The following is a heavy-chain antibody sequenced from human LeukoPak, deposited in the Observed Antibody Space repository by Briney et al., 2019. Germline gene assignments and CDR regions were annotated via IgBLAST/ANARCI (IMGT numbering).Heavy chain of an antibody. CDR3: VRDNQYGHSLDY. V-gene: IGHV3-48*02. D-gene: IGHD2-2*01. J-gene: IGHJ4*02. CDR1: GFTFNSYN. Sequence: GGSLRLSCAASGFTFNSYNMNWVRQAPGKGLEWVSYISDSSSTISYADSVKGRFTISRDTAKNSLYLQMNSLRDEDTAVYYCVRDNQYGHSLDYWGQGTLLTVSS. CDR2: ISDSSSTI.